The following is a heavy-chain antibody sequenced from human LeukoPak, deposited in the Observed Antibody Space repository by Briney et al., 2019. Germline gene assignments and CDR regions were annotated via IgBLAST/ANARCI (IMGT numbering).Heavy chain of an antibody. V-gene: IGHV1-18*04. CDR1: GYTFTTNG. CDR2: INPYDGDT. D-gene: IGHD2-2*01. Sequence: ASVKVSCKASGYTFTTNGVSWVRQAPGQGLEWLAWINPYDGDTNYTTELQGRVTLSTDTSTSTAYMELTRLRSDDTAVYYCARLRGGIYSSRDAFDIWGQGKMVTVSS. CDR3: ARLRGGIYSSRDAFDI. J-gene: IGHJ3*02.